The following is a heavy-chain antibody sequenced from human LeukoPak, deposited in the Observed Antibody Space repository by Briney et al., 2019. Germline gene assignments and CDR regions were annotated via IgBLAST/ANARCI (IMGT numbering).Heavy chain of an antibody. Sequence: PGRSLRLSCAASGFTFSSYGMHWVRQAPGKGLEWVAVIWYGGSNKYYADSVKGRFTISRDNSKNTLYLQMNSLRAEDTAVYYCAKDGVVPVWGKGTTVTVSS. CDR1: GFTFSSYG. D-gene: IGHD2-2*01. J-gene: IGHJ6*04. CDR3: AKDGVVPV. CDR2: IWYGGSNK. V-gene: IGHV3-30*18.